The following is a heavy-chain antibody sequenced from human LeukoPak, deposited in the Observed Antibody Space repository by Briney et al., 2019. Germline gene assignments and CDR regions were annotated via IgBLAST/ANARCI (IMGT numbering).Heavy chain of an antibody. CDR1: GFTFSSYS. Sequence: GGSLRLSCAASGFTFSSYSMNWVRQAPGKGLEWVSYISSSSSTIYYADSVKGRFAISRDNAKNSLYLQMNSLRAEDTAVYYCARDRSSGYYGSFDYWGQGTLVTVSS. CDR2: ISSSSSTI. V-gene: IGHV3-48*01. D-gene: IGHD3-10*01. J-gene: IGHJ4*02. CDR3: ARDRSSGYYGSFDY.